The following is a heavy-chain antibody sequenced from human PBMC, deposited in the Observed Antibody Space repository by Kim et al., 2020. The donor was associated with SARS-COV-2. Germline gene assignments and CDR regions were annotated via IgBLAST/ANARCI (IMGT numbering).Heavy chain of an antibody. CDR3: ARGDSSGYYYD. V-gene: IGHV3-21*01. J-gene: IGHJ4*02. CDR2: T. Sequence: TYYADSGKGRFTISRDNAKNSLYLQMNSLRAEDTAVYYCARGDSSGYYYDWGQGTLVTVSS. D-gene: IGHD3-22*01.